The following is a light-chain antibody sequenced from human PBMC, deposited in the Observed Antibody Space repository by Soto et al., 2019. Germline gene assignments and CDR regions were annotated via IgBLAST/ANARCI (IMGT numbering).Light chain of an antibody. CDR1: QSVGSSH. Sequence: EIVLTQSPGTLSLSPGERATLSCRASQSVGSSHLAWYQQKPGQAPRLLIHGASSRATGIPDRFSGSGSGTDFTLTISRLEPEDFAVYYCQHYGSSPFTFGPGTKVDIK. V-gene: IGKV3-20*01. CDR2: GAS. J-gene: IGKJ3*01. CDR3: QHYGSSPFT.